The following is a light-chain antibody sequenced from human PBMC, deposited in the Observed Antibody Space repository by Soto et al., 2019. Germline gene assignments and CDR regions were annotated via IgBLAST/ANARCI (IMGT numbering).Light chain of an antibody. V-gene: IGLV2-14*03. J-gene: IGLJ2*01. Sequence: QSVLTQPASVSGSPGQSITIPCTGTSSDIGGYKYVSWYQQHPGKAPKLMIYDVSDRPSGVSNRFSGSKSGNTASLTISGLQAEDEADYYCSSYTSSSSLYVIFGGGTQLTVL. CDR1: SSDIGGYKY. CDR3: SSYTSSSSLYVI. CDR2: DVS.